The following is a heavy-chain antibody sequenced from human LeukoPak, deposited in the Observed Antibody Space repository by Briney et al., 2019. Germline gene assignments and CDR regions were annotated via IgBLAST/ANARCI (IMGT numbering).Heavy chain of an antibody. CDR2: INHSGST. J-gene: IGHJ4*02. D-gene: IGHD3-3*01. CDR3: ARGRRRDYDFWSGFLSY. Sequence: SETLSLTCTVSGGSISSYYWSWIRQPPGKGLEWIGEINHSGSTNYNPSLKSRVTISVDTSKNQFSLKLSSVTAADTAVYYCARGRRRDYDFWSGFLSYWGQGTLVTVSS. CDR1: GGSISSYY. V-gene: IGHV4-34*01.